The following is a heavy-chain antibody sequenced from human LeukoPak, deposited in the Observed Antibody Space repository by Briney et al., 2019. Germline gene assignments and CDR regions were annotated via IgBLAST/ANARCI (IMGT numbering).Heavy chain of an antibody. D-gene: IGHD6-6*01. CDR1: GFTFSNYA. V-gene: IGHV3-23*01. CDR2: ISTSGGGT. Sequence: GGSLRLSCAASGFTFSNYAMSWVRQAPGMGLEWVSIISTSGGGTYYADSVKGRFTISRDNAKNSLYLQMNSLRAEDTAVYYCAREYSSSSSLRIDPWGQGTLVTVSS. CDR3: AREYSSSSSLRIDP. J-gene: IGHJ5*02.